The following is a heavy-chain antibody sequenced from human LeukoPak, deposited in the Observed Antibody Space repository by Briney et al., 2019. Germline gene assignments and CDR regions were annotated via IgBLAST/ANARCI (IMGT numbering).Heavy chain of an antibody. CDR3: ARISCGGGTCYLGY. D-gene: IGHD2-15*01. V-gene: IGHV4-39*01. J-gene: IGHJ4*02. CDR1: GGSISDNTYY. Sequence: SETLSLTCLVSGGSISDNTYYWGWIRQPPGKGLEWIASVYYSGSPYYNPSLQSRVTISVDTSKNQFSLKLSSVTAADTAVYYCARISCGGGTCYLGYWGQGTLVTVSS. CDR2: VYYSGSP.